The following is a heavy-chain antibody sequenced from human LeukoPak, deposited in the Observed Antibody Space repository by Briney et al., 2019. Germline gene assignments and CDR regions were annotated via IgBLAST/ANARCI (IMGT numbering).Heavy chain of an antibody. CDR3: EKHPAFDI. V-gene: IGHV3-74*03. CDR2: INGAGTGT. J-gene: IGHJ3*02. Sequence: GGSLRLSCAASGFAFSSYWMHWVRQAPGKGPVWVSRINGAGTGTMYADSVKGRFTISRENAKNTLYLQMNSLRAEATAVYYFEKHPAFDIWGQGTMVTVSS. CDR1: GFAFSSYW.